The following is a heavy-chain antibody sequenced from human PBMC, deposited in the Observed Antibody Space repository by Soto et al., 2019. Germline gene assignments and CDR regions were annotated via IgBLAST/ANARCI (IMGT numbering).Heavy chain of an antibody. Sequence: PSETLSLTCTVSGGSISSGDYYWSWIRQPPGKGLEWIGYIYCSGSTYYNPSLKSRVTISVDTSKNQFSLKLSSVTAADTAVYYCARDIAARPGWFDPWGQGTLVTVSS. CDR1: GGSISSGDYY. CDR3: ARDIAARPGWFDP. V-gene: IGHV4-30-4*01. CDR2: IYCSGST. D-gene: IGHD6-6*01. J-gene: IGHJ5*02.